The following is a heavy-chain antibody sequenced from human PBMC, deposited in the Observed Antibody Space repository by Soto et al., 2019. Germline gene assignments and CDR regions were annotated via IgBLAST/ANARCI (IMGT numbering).Heavy chain of an antibody. CDR3: ARDAPSEVVVPAAPPVYRFDP. J-gene: IGHJ5*02. CDR1: GFTFSSYS. V-gene: IGHV3-21*01. D-gene: IGHD2-2*01. Sequence: PGGSLRLSCAASGFTFSSYSMNWVRQAPGKGLEWVSSISSSSSYIYYADSVKGRFTISRDNAKNSLYLQMNSLRAEDTAVYYCARDAPSEVVVPAAPPVYRFDPWGQGTLVTVSS. CDR2: ISSSSSYI.